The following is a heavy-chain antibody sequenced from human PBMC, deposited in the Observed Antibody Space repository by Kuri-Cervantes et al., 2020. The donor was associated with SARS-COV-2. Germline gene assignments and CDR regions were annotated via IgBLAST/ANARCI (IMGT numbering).Heavy chain of an antibody. J-gene: IGHJ6*02. Sequence: GESLKISCAASGFTFSSYSMNWVRQAPGKGLEWVSYISSSSSTIYYADSVKGRFTISRDNSKNTLYLQMNSLRAEDTAVYYCARDSGATEYSSGWYRGDYYYYGMDVWGRGTTVTVSS. CDR1: GFTFSSYS. V-gene: IGHV3-48*01. CDR3: ARDSGATEYSSGWYRGDYYYYGMDV. CDR2: ISSSSSTI. D-gene: IGHD6-19*01.